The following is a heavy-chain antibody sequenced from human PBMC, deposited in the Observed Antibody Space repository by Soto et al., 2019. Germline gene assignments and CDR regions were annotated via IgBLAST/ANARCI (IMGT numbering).Heavy chain of an antibody. V-gene: IGHV4-34*01. CDR2: INHSGST. Sequence: SETLSLTCAVYGGSFSGYYRSWIRQPPGKGLEWIGEINHSGSTNYNPSLKSRVTISVDTSKNQFSLKLSSVTAADTAVYYCARVTSRGVTMVRGGSGPYYYGMDVWGQGTTVTVSS. CDR3: ARVTSRGVTMVRGGSGPYYYGMDV. D-gene: IGHD3-10*01. CDR1: GGSFSGYY. J-gene: IGHJ6*02.